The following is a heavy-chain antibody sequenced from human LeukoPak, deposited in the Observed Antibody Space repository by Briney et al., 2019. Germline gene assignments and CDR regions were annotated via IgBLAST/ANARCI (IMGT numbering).Heavy chain of an antibody. D-gene: IGHD2-8*02. Sequence: GGSLRLSCAASGFTFSNFGMHWVRHSPDKGLESVAVVSYDGNSKFYADSVRGRSTISRDSSTSTLYLQMNSLRAEDTAIYYCAKDSKEKRVKVTGGGFDYWGQGALVTVSS. CDR1: GFTFSNFG. CDR2: VSYDGNSK. V-gene: IGHV3-30*18. J-gene: IGHJ4*02. CDR3: AKDSKEKRVKVTGGGFDY.